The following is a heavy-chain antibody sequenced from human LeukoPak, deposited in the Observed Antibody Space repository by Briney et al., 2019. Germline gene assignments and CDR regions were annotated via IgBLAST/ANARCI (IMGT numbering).Heavy chain of an antibody. CDR1: GYSFADYY. CDR3: ATNILVRDIINWFDP. D-gene: IGHD3-10*01. J-gene: IGHJ5*02. CDR2: IKPYSGGT. V-gene: IGHV1-2*02. Sequence: ASVKVSCKASGYSFADYYMHWLRQAPGRGLEWMGWIKPYSGGTRSAQKFQGRVTMTRDTSISTAYMELSSLRYDDTAVYYCATNILVRDIINWFDPWGQGTLVTVSS.